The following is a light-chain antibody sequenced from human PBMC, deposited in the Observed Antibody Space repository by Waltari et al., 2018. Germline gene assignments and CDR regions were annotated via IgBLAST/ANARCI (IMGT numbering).Light chain of an antibody. J-gene: IGKJ2*01. CDR2: AAA. CDR1: RSVSSRH. CDR3: QHYATSPEMYT. V-gene: IGKV3-20*01. Sequence: EIELTQSPGTLSLSPGERATLSCRASRSVSSRHLAWYQHGPGQAPRRLIIAAATRATGMPDRFSGSGSGTDFTLTISRLEPEDFAVYYCQHYATSPEMYTFGQGTKLEIK.